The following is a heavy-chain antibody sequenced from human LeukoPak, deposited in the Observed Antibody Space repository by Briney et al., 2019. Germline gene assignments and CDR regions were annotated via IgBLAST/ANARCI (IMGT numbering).Heavy chain of an antibody. CDR3: ARRGRYFDWSMRDGFDY. D-gene: IGHD3-9*01. V-gene: IGHV4-39*07. CDR2: IYYSGST. J-gene: IGHJ4*02. CDR1: GGSISTSSYY. Sequence: SETLSLTCTVSGGSISTSSYYWGWIRQPPGKGLECIGNIYYSGSTYYNPSLKSRVTISVDTSKNQFSLKLSSVTAADTAVYYCARRGRYFDWSMRDGFDYWGQGTLVTVSS.